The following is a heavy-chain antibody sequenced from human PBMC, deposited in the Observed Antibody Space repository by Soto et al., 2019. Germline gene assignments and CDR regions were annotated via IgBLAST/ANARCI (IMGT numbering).Heavy chain of an antibody. CDR1: GDTFTSYA. CDR3: ARSAPPIDY. Sequence: QVQLVQSGAEVKKPGASVKVSCKASGDTFTSYAMHWVGQAPGQRLESMGWINADNGNTKYSQKLQGRVTITRDTSASTAYMELSSLRFEDTAVYYCARSAPPIDYWGQGTLVTVS. V-gene: IGHV1-3*01. J-gene: IGHJ4*02. CDR2: INADNGNT.